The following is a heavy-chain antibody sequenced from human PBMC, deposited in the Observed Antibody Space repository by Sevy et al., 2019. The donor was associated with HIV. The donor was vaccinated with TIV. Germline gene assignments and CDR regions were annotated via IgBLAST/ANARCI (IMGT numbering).Heavy chain of an antibody. D-gene: IGHD3-10*01. J-gene: IGHJ4*02. CDR2: VNPRNGGT. CDR1: GYTFTGQY. V-gene: IGHV1-2*02. CDR3: ARARLGPLGSLDS. Sequence: ASVKVFCKASGYTFTGQYIHWVRQVPGQGLEWVGWVNPRNGGTKTAQSFEGRVTLTRDTSISTANLEMGSLTSDDTAVYFCARARLGPLGSLDSWGQGTLVTVSS.